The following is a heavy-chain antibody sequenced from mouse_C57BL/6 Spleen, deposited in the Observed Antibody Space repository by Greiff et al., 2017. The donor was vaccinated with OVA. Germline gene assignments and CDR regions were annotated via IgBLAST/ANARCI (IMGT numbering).Heavy chain of an antibody. CDR2: IYPGSGST. CDR3: ARRGDGSYAMDY. D-gene: IGHD2-3*01. V-gene: IGHV1-55*01. CDR1: GYTFTSYW. J-gene: IGHJ4*01. Sequence: QVQLQQPGAELVKPGASVTMSCKASGYTFTSYWITWVKQRPGQGLEWIGDIYPGSGSTNYNEKFKSKATLTVDTSSSTAYMQLSSLTSEDSAVYYCARRGDGSYAMDYWGQGTSVTVSS.